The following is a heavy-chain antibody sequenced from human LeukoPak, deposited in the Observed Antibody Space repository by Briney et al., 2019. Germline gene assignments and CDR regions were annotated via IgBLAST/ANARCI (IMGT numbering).Heavy chain of an antibody. CDR1: GGSISSGGYS. V-gene: IGHV4-30-2*01. D-gene: IGHD3-16*02. J-gene: IGHJ4*02. Sequence: SETLSLTCAVSGGSISSGGYSWSWIRQPPGKGLEWIGYIYHSGSTYYNPSLKSRVTISVDRSKNQFSLKLSSVTAADTAVYYCARVYDYVWGSYRYPTYFDYWGQGTLVTVSS. CDR2: IYHSGST. CDR3: ARVYDYVWGSYRYPTYFDY.